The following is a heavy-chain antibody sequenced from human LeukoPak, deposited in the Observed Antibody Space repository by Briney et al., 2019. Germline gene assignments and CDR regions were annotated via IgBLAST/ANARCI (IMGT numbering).Heavy chain of an antibody. CDR2: INGDGSTT. Sequence: PGGSLRLSCAASGFTFSTYWMHWVRQAPGEGLVWVSRINGDGSTTNYADSVKGRFTISRDNAKNTLYLQMNSLRAEDTAVYYCTRRVDATRWYDPWGQGTLVTVPS. CDR1: GFTFSTYW. CDR3: TRRVDATRWYDP. V-gene: IGHV3-74*01. D-gene: IGHD2-15*01. J-gene: IGHJ5*02.